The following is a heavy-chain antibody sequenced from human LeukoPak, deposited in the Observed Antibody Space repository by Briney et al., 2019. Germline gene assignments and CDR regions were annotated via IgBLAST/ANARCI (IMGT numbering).Heavy chain of an antibody. J-gene: IGHJ5*02. CDR2: ISHSGST. CDR3: AGGKNDDYDYVWGSYRRRGVWFDP. V-gene: IGHV4-34*01. D-gene: IGHD3-16*02. CDR1: GFTFSSYE. Sequence: PGGSLRLSCAASGFTFSSYEMNWVRQAPGKGLEWVGEISHSGSTNYNPSLKSRVTISVDTSKNQFSLKLSSVTAADTSVYYCAGGKNDDYDYVWGSYRRRGVWFDPWGQGTLVTVSS.